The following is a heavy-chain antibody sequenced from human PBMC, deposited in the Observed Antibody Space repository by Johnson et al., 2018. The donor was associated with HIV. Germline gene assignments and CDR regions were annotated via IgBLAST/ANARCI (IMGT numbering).Heavy chain of an antibody. CDR1: GFTFDDYG. CDR3: ARVTGGYYSSSFGNAFDI. J-gene: IGHJ3*02. D-gene: IGHD6-6*01. Sequence: EVQLVESGGGVVRPGGSLRLSCAASGFTFDDYGMNWVRQAPGKGLEWVPGINWSGDTIGYADSVKGRITISRDNAKNSLYLRMNNLRVEDTALYYCARVTGGYYSSSFGNAFDIWGQGTMVTVSS. CDR2: INWSGDTI. V-gene: IGHV3-20*04.